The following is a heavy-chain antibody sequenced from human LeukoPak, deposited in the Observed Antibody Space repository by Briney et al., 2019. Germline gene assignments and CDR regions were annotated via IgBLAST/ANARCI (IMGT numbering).Heavy chain of an antibody. Sequence: GGSLRLSCAASGFTFSSYEMNWVRQAPGKGLEWVSYISSSGSSIYYADSVKGRFTISRDNAKNSLYLQMNSLRAEDTAVYYCARDSQWSLPGAAAAHYYYYYYMDVWGKGNTVTVSS. D-gene: IGHD6-13*01. V-gene: IGHV3-48*03. CDR2: ISSSGSSI. CDR3: ARDSQWSLPGAAAAHYYYYYYMDV. J-gene: IGHJ6*03. CDR1: GFTFSSYE.